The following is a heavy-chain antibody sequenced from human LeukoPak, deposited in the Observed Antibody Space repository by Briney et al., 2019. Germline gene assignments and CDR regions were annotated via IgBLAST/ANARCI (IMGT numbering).Heavy chain of an antibody. J-gene: IGHJ5*02. CDR1: GGSISSYY. V-gene: IGHV4-4*07. CDR3: ARGGYCSSTSCYKGEWFDP. Sequence: SETLSLTCTVSGGSISSYYWSWIRQPAGKGLEWIGRIYTSGSTNYNPSLKSRVTMSVDTSKNQFSLKLSSVTAADTALYYCARGGYCSSTSCYKGEWFDPWGQGTLVTVSS. D-gene: IGHD2-2*02. CDR2: IYTSGST.